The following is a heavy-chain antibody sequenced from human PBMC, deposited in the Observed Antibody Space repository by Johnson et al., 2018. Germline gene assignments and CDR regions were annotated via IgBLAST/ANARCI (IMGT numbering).Heavy chain of an antibody. CDR2: IKQDGSEK. D-gene: IGHD2-2*01. J-gene: IGHJ6*02. CDR3: ARDDGYQLLRRRTYYYYGMDV. Sequence: VQLVESGGGLVQPGGSLRLSCAASGFTFSSYWMTWVRQAPGKGLEWVANIKQDGSEKYYVDSVKGRFTISRDNAKNSLYLQRNSGRAGGTAVYYCARDDGYQLLRRRTYYYYGMDVWGQGTTVTVSS. V-gene: IGHV3-7*01. CDR1: GFTFSSYW.